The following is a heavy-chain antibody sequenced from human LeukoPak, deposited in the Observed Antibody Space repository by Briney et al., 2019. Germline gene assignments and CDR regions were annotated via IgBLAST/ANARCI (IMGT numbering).Heavy chain of an antibody. CDR3: ASGGYCSTTTCYPNWFDP. J-gene: IGHJ5*02. CDR2: VSHSGST. Sequence: SETLSLTCAVSGGSFTGYYWSWVRQPPGKGLEWIGFVSHSGSTNYNPSLKSRVTISVDTSKNQFSLKLSSVTAADTAVYYCASGGYCSTTTCYPNWFDPWGQGTLVTVSS. D-gene: IGHD2-2*01. CDR1: GGSFTGYY. V-gene: IGHV4-59*01.